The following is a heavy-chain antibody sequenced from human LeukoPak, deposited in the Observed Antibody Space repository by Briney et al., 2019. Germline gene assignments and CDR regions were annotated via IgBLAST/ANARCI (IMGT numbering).Heavy chain of an antibody. CDR1: GGSFSGYY. V-gene: IGHV4-34*01. CDR2: INYSGST. D-gene: IGHD6-6*01. Sequence: PSETLSLACAVCGGSFSGYYWGWIRQPPGKGLEWIGEINYSGSTNYNPSLKSRVTISVDTSKNQSSLKLSSVTAADTAVYYCAGSSIAARPRRHFDYWGQGTLVTVSS. CDR3: AGSSIAARPRRHFDY. J-gene: IGHJ4*02.